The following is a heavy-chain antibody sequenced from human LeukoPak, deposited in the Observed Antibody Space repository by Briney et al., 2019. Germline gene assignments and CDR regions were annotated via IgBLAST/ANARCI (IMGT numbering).Heavy chain of an antibody. Sequence: GGSLRLSCAASGFTFRNYGMHWVRQAPGKGLEWVAVISYDGSHKYYADSVKGRFTISRDNSKNTLYLQLNSLRAEDTAVYYCARDRESQWYLDLWGRGTLVTVSS. J-gene: IGHJ2*01. V-gene: IGHV3-30*03. CDR2: ISYDGSHK. CDR3: ARDRESQWYLDL. D-gene: IGHD3-10*01. CDR1: GFTFRNYG.